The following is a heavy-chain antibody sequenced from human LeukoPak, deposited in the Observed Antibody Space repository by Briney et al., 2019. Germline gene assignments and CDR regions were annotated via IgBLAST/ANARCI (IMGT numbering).Heavy chain of an antibody. CDR2: IRYDGRNK. CDR3: AKDGPRRIPYSMDV. D-gene: IGHD2-21*01. V-gene: IGHV3-30*02. Sequence: GGSLRLSCAASGFTFSSYGMHWVRQAPGKGLEWVAFIRYDGRNKYSADSVKGRITISRDNSNNTLYLQMNSLRAEDTAVYYCAKDGPRRIPYSMDVWGKGTTVTISS. CDR1: GFTFSSYG. J-gene: IGHJ6*03.